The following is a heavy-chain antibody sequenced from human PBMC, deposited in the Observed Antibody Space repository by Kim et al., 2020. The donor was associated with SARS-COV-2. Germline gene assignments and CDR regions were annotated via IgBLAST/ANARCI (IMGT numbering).Heavy chain of an antibody. J-gene: IGHJ4*02. D-gene: IGHD3-16*01. CDR2: ISNNGGDT. CDR3: ARERGGYYLDY. V-gene: IGHV3-64*01. CDR1: GFTFNIFF. Sequence: GGSLRLSCAASGFTFNIFFMHWVRQAPGKGLEYVSFISNNGGDTNYANSVKGRFTISRDNSRNTLFLQMGDLRADDMAVYYCARERGGYYLDYWGQGTLV.